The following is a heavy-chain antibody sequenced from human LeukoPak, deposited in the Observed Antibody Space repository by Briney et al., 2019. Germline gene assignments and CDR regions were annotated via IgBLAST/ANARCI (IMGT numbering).Heavy chain of an antibody. V-gene: IGHV4-4*07. CDR2: IYTSGST. J-gene: IGHJ5*02. Sequence: SETLSLTCTFSGGSISSYYWSWIRQPAGKGLEWIGRIYTSGSTNYNPSLKSRVTMSVDTSKNQFSLKLSSVTAVDTAVYYCARYHLYDSSGYINWFDPWGQGTLVTVSS. CDR1: GGSISSYY. CDR3: ARYHLYDSSGYINWFDP. D-gene: IGHD3-22*01.